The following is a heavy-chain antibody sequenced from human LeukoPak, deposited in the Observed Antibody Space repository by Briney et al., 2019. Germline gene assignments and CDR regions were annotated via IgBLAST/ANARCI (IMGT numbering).Heavy chain of an antibody. J-gene: IGHJ4*02. CDR2: INHSGST. CDR3: ARGGGDFWSGPDDY. V-gene: IGHV4-34*01. D-gene: IGHD3-3*01. Sequence: PSETLSLTCAVYGGSFSGYYWSWIRQPPGKGLEWIGEINHSGSTNYNPSLKSRVTISVDTPKNQFSLKLSSVTAADTAVYYCARGGGDFWSGPDDYWGQGTLVTVSS. CDR1: GGSFSGYY.